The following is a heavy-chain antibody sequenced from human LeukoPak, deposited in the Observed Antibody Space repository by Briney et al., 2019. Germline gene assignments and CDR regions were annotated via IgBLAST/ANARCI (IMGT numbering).Heavy chain of an antibody. CDR3: AKDGEWELLRFYYYMDV. CDR1: GFTFSSYA. D-gene: IGHD1-26*01. CDR2: ISGSGGST. Sequence: GGSLRLSCAASGFTFSSYAMSWVRQAPGKGLEWVSAISGSGGSTYYADSVKGRFTISRDNSKNTLYLQMNSLRAEDTAVYYCAKDGEWELLRFYYYMDVWGKGTTVTVSS. V-gene: IGHV3-23*01. J-gene: IGHJ6*03.